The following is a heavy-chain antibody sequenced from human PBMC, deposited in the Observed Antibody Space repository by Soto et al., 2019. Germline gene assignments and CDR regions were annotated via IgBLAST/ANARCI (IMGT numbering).Heavy chain of an antibody. CDR1: GYILTELS. V-gene: IGHV1-24*01. D-gene: IGHD3-16*01. CDR2: FDNEDGEK. Sequence: ASVKVSCMVSGYILTELSIHCVRQAPGKGLEWMGSFDNEDGEKIYAQKLQGRVTMTEDTSTDTAYMELSSMRSEDTAVYYCAKSLGGYERDLENYGMEVWGQGTTVSV. J-gene: IGHJ6*02. CDR3: AKSLGGYERDLENYGMEV.